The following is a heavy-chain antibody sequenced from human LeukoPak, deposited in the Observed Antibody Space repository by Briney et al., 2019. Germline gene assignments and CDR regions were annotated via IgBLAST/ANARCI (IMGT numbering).Heavy chain of an antibody. V-gene: IGHV1-2*02. CDR1: GYTFTGHF. D-gene: IGHD3-3*01. J-gene: IGHJ4*02. CDR3: ARREWSGYYADY. Sequence: ASVKVSCKASGYTFTGHFIHWVRQAPGQGLEWMGWINPNSGDTKYAQKFQVRVTMTRDTSISTAYMELTRLRSDDTAVYYCARREWSGYYADYWGQGTLVTVSS. CDR2: INPNSGDT.